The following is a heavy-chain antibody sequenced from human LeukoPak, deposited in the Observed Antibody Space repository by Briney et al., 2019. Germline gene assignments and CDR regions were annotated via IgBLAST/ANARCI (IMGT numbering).Heavy chain of an antibody. J-gene: IGHJ4*02. CDR1: GFTFSSYG. V-gene: IGHV3-30*18. Sequence: PGRSLRLSCEASGFTFSSYGMHWVRQAPGKGLEWVAVISYDGSNKYYADSVKGRFTISRDNSKNTLYLRMNSLRAEDTAVYYCAKDPSDCGGDCYWLDYWGQGTLVTVSS. D-gene: IGHD2-21*02. CDR2: ISYDGSNK. CDR3: AKDPSDCGGDCYWLDY.